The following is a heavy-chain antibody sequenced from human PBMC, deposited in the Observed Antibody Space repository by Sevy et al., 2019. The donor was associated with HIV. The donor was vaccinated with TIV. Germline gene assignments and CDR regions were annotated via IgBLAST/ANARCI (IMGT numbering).Heavy chain of an antibody. D-gene: IGHD1-26*01. CDR2: ISSTGSTK. CDR3: ATMSGSYPN. J-gene: IGHJ4*02. Sequence: GGSLRLSCAGSGFTFSNYNMNWVRQAPGKGLEWVSYISSTGSTKQYADSVKGRFTISRDNAKNSLYLQMSSLRAEDTAVYYCATMSGSYPNWGQGTLVTVSS. V-gene: IGHV3-48*01. CDR1: GFTFSNYN.